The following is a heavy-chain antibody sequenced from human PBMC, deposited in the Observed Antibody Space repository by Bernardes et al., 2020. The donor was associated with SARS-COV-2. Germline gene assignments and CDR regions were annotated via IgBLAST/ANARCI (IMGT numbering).Heavy chain of an antibody. J-gene: IGHJ4*02. D-gene: IGHD1-26*01. Sequence: GSLRLSCEASGFSLSNYWMHWVRQVPGKGLVWLSRIGDGATTYADSVKGRFTISRDNAKSTLYLQMNSLRDDDTATYYCARVGGSSEFDNWGQGTLVTVSS. CDR1: GFSLSNYW. V-gene: IGHV3-74*01. CDR2: IGDGAT. CDR3: ARVGGSSEFDN.